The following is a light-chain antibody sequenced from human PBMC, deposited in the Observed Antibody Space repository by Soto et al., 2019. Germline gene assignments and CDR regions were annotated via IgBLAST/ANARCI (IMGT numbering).Light chain of an antibody. CDR2: GAS. CDR3: LLYFSPDRYT. CDR1: QSVTSSH. V-gene: IGKV3-20*01. Sequence: EIVWTQTPGTLSLSPGERATLSCRASQSVTSSHLAWYQQKPGQAPRLLIYGASTRATGIPDRFSGSGSDTDFSLTIRRLDPEDVAMYYCLLYFSPDRYTFGPGTKVQIK. J-gene: IGKJ2*01.